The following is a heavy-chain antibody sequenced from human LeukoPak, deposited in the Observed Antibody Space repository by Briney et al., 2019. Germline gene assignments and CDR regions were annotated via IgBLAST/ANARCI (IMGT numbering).Heavy chain of an antibody. Sequence: SETLSLTCTVSGGSISSYYWSWIRQPPGKGLEWIGYIYYSGSTNYNPSLKSRVTISVDTSKNQFSLKLSSVTAADTAVYYCARRGGSGWYYFDYWGQGTLVTVSS. CDR3: ARRGGSGWYYFDY. D-gene: IGHD6-19*01. CDR2: IYYSGST. CDR1: GGSISSYY. J-gene: IGHJ4*02. V-gene: IGHV4-59*01.